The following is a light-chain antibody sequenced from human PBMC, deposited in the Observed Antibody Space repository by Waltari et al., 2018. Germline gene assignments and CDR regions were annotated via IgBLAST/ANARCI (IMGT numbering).Light chain of an antibody. V-gene: IGKV2-28*01. CDR3: MQVLPSPLT. Sequence: IVMTQSPLPLPVTPGESASISLRSRLRLLDSNGHNYLDWYLQQPGQSPQLLIYLGSIRACGVPARFSGSGSGTEFTLRITRVEAEDVGLYFCMQVLPSPLTFGGGTKVEIK. CDR2: LGS. CDR1: LRLLDSNGHNY. J-gene: IGKJ4*01.